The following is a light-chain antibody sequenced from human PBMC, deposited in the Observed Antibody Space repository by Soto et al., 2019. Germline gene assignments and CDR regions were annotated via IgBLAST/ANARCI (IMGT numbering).Light chain of an antibody. CDR2: DAS. CDR3: QQRSNWPPIT. V-gene: IGKV3-11*01. J-gene: IGKJ5*01. Sequence: EIGLTQSPATLSLSPGERATLSCRASLSVSSYLACDQQKPGQAPRLLIYDASSRATGIPARFSGSGSGTDFTLTISSLEPEEFAVYYCQQRSNWPPITFGQGTRLEIK. CDR1: LSVSSY.